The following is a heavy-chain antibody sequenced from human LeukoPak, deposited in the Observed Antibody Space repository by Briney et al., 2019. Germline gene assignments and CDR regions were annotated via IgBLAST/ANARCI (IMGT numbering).Heavy chain of an antibody. D-gene: IGHD1-7*01. CDR2: IYYSGST. Sequence: SETLSLTCTVSGGSISSSSYYWGWIRQPPGKGLEWIGSIYYSGSTYYNPSLKSRVTISVDTSKNQFSLKLSSVTAADTAVYYCARDNWNYGSSMDVWGQGTTVTVSS. CDR3: ARDNWNYGSSMDV. J-gene: IGHJ6*02. V-gene: IGHV4-39*07. CDR1: GGSISSSSYY.